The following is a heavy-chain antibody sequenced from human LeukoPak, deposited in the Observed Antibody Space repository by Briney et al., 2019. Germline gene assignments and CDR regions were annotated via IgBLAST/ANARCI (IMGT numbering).Heavy chain of an antibody. J-gene: IGHJ4*02. Sequence: PSETLSLTCAVSGDSISSGGFSWSWIRQPPGKGLEWIGEINHSGSTNYNPSLKSRVTISVDTSKNRFSLKLSSVTAADTAVYYCARGVSGRQVTYYYDSSGYYLNWGQGTLVTVSS. CDR2: INHSGST. CDR1: GDSISSGGFS. D-gene: IGHD3-22*01. V-gene: IGHV4-34*01. CDR3: ARGVSGRQVTYYYDSSGYYLN.